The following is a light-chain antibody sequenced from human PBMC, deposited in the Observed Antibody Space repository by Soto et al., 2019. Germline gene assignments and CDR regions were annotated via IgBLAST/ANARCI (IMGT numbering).Light chain of an antibody. V-gene: IGKV3-15*01. CDR2: GAS. J-gene: IGKJ1*01. Sequence: EVVMTQWASTLCVSPGERATLSCRASQSVSSNLAWYQQKPGQAPRLLIYGASTRATGIPARFSGSGSGTEFTLTISSLQSEDFAVYYCQQYAKRRQTFGQGTKVDIK. CDR3: QQYAKRRQT. CDR1: QSVSSN.